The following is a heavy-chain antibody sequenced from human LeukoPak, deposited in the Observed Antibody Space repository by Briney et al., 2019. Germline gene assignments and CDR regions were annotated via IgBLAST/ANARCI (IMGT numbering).Heavy chain of an antibody. Sequence: GASVKVSCKASGYTFTGYYMHWVRQAPGQGLEWMGWINPNSGGTNYAQKFQGRVTMTRDTSISTAYMELSRLRSDDTAVYYCARDVAVAGTGPYYYYYYMDVWGKGTTVTVSS. CDR3: ARDVAVAGTGPYYYYYYMDV. CDR2: INPNSGGT. J-gene: IGHJ6*03. CDR1: GYTFTGYY. D-gene: IGHD6-19*01. V-gene: IGHV1-2*02.